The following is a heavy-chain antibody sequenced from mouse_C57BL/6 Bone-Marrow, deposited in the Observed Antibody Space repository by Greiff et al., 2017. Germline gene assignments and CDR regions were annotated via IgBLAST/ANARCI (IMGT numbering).Heavy chain of an antibody. V-gene: IGHV1-82*01. D-gene: IGHD2-14*01. Sequence: VQLQQSGPELVKPGASVKISCKASGYAFSSSWMNWVKQRPGKGLEWIGRIYPGDGDTNYNGKFKGKATLTADKSSSTAYMQLSSLTSEDSAVYFCAVRKGDVDYWGQGTTLTVSA. CDR2: IYPGDGDT. CDR1: GYAFSSSW. J-gene: IGHJ2*01. CDR3: AVRKGDVDY.